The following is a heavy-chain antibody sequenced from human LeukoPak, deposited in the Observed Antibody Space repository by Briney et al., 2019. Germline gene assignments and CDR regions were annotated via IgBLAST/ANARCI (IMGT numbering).Heavy chain of an antibody. Sequence: GGSLRLSCAASGFTFSSYGMHWVRQASGKGLEWVAVISYDGSNKYYADSVKGRFTISRDNSKNTLYLQMNSLRAEDTAVYYCAKDARYSGSSTFDYWGQGTLVTVSS. CDR1: GFTFSSYG. CDR3: AKDARYSGSSTFDY. D-gene: IGHD1-26*01. V-gene: IGHV3-30*18. J-gene: IGHJ4*02. CDR2: ISYDGSNK.